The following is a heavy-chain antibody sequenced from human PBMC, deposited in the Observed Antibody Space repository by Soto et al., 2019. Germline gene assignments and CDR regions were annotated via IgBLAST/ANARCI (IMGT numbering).Heavy chain of an antibody. Sequence: PSETLSLTCAVSGGSISSADYSWSWIRQPPGKGLEWIGYIYHSGSTYYNPSLKSRVTISVDRSKNQFSLKLSSVTAADTAVYYCARGRITMVRGAWFDPWGQGTLVTVSS. CDR2: IYHSGST. V-gene: IGHV4-30-2*01. D-gene: IGHD3-10*01. CDR1: GGSISSADYS. J-gene: IGHJ5*02. CDR3: ARGRITMVRGAWFDP.